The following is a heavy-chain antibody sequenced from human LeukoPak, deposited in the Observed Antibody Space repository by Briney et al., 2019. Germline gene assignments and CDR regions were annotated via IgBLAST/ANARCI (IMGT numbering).Heavy chain of an antibody. J-gene: IGHJ6*02. V-gene: IGHV1-2*02. CDR2: INPNTGGT. Sequence: ASVKVSCKASGYTFTVYYMHWVRQAPGQGLEWMGWINPNTGGTNYAKKFQGRVTMTRDTSISTAYMELSGLRSDDAAVYYCARVGGYCTTARCSYGMDVWGQGTTVTVSS. CDR3: ARVGGYCTTARCSYGMDV. D-gene: IGHD2-2*01. CDR1: GYTFTVYY.